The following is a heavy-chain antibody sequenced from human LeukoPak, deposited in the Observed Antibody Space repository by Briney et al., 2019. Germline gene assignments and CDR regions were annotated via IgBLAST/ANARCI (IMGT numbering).Heavy chain of an antibody. CDR3: ARLGEGSPYSSSLYHGSGYYYGMDV. CDR1: GRSISSSCYY. Sequence: SDSLSLPCTVSGRSISSSCYYWGRIRKPPGKGLERIGSRCYSGSTYYHPSLNSRVTISVDTSKNQLSLQLSSVTAADTAVYYCARLGEGSPYSSSLYHGSGYYYGMDVWGQGTTVTVSS. J-gene: IGHJ6*01. CDR2: RCYSGST. V-gene: IGHV4-39*01. D-gene: IGHD6-13*01.